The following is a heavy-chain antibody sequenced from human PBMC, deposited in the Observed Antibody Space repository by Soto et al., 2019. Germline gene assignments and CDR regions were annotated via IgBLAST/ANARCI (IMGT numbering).Heavy chain of an antibody. D-gene: IGHD4-17*01. J-gene: IGHJ4*02. Sequence: SETLSLTCAVYGGSFSGYYWSWIRQPPGKGLEWIGEINHSGSTNYNPSLKSRVTISVDTSKNQFSLKLSSVAAADTAVYYCARRVHYGDYVYDDWGQGTLVTVSS. CDR3: ARRVHYGDYVYDD. CDR1: GGSFSGYY. CDR2: INHSGST. V-gene: IGHV4-34*01.